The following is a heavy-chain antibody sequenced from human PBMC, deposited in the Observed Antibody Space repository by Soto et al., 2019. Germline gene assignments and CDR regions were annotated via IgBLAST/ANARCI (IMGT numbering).Heavy chain of an antibody. CDR2: IYYSGST. CDR1: GGSISSGDYY. V-gene: IGHV4-30-4*01. CDR3: ARAARITMVRGLFDY. J-gene: IGHJ4*02. D-gene: IGHD3-10*01. Sequence: PSETLSLTCTVSGGSISSGDYYWSWIRQPPGKGLEWIGYIYYSGSTYYNPSLKSRVTISVDTSKNQFSLKLSSVTAADTAVYYCARAARITMVRGLFDYWGQGTLVTVSS.